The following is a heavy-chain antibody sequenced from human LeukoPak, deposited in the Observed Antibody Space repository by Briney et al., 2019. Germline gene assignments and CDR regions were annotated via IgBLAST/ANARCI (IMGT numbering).Heavy chain of an antibody. Sequence: GGSLRLSYAASGFTFSSYAMHWVRQAPGKGLEWVAVISYDGSNKYYADSVKGRFTISRDNSKNTLYLQMNSLRAEDTAVYYCARDLGFLEPEDAFDIWGQGTMVTVSS. CDR3: ARDLGFLEPEDAFDI. CDR2: ISYDGSNK. J-gene: IGHJ3*02. D-gene: IGHD3-3*02. CDR1: GFTFSSYA. V-gene: IGHV3-30*01.